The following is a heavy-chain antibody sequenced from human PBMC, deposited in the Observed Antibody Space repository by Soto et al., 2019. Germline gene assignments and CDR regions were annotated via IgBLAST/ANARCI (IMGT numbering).Heavy chain of an antibody. CDR1: GGTFSSYA. J-gene: IGHJ6*02. Sequence: QVQLVQSGAEVKKPGSSVKVSCKASGGTFSSYAISWVRQAPGQGLEWMGGIIPIFGTANYAQKFQGRVTITADESTSTAYMELSRLRSEDTAVYYCARDWRDIVVVPAAIPYYYYGMDVWGQGTTVTVSS. V-gene: IGHV1-69*01. D-gene: IGHD2-2*02. CDR3: ARDWRDIVVVPAAIPYYYYGMDV. CDR2: IIPIFGTA.